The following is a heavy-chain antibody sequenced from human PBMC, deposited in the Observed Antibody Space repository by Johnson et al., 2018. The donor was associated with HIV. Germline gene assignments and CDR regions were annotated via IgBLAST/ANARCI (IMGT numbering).Heavy chain of an antibody. D-gene: IGHD3-16*01. V-gene: IGHV3-30*04. CDR2: ISYDGSNK. CDR3: AREWGNAFDI. Sequence: QMQLVESGGGVVQPGRSLRLSCAASGFTFSSYAMHWVRQAPGKGLEWVAVISYDGSNKYYADSVKGRFTISRDNAKNSLYLQMNSLRAEDTAVYYCAREWGNAFDIWGQGTMVTVSS. J-gene: IGHJ3*02. CDR1: GFTFSSYA.